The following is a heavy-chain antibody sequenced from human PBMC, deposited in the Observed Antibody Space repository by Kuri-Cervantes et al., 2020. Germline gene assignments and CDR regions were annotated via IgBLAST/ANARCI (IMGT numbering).Heavy chain of an antibody. CDR3: ARLSYYCFDH. D-gene: IGHD2-21*01. CDR1: GGTFSSYA. CDR2: IIPIFGTT. Sequence: SVKVSCKASGGTFSSYAISWVRQAPGQGLEWMGGIIPIFGTTNYAQKFQGRVTITADKSTSTAYMELSSLRSEDTAVYHCARLSYYCFDHWGQGTLVTVSS. J-gene: IGHJ4*02. V-gene: IGHV1-69*06.